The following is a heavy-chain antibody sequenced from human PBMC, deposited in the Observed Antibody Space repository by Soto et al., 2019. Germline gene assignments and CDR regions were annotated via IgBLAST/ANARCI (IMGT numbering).Heavy chain of an antibody. Sequence: VRLVESGGGLVKPGGSLRLSCAASGFTFSSYSVDWIRQAPGKGLEWVSSISSSGSYIYYADSVKGRFTISRDNAKNSLYLQMNSLSAEDTAMYYCAREPAIYGMDVWGQGTTVTVSS. CDR2: ISSSGSYI. CDR1: GFTFSSYS. J-gene: IGHJ6*02. CDR3: AREPAIYGMDV. V-gene: IGHV3-21*01.